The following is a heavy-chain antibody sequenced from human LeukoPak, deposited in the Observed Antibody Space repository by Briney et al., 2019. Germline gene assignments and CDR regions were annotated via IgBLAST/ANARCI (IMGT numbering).Heavy chain of an antibody. D-gene: IGHD2-15*01. CDR3: ARAGIGYCSGGSCYYDY. Sequence: PSETLSLTCTVSGGSISSYYRSWIRQPPGKGLEWIGYFYYSGITNYNPSLKSRVTISGDTSKNQFSLRLSSVTAADTAFYYCARAGIGYCSGGSCYYDYWGQGTLVTVSS. CDR2: FYYSGIT. J-gene: IGHJ4*02. V-gene: IGHV4-59*01. CDR1: GGSISSYY.